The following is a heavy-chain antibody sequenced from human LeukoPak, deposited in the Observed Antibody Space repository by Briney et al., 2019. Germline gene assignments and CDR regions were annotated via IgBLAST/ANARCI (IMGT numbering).Heavy chain of an antibody. CDR2: IYHTGTT. Sequence: PSETLSLTCTVSGASISDYYWSWIRQPPGKGLEWIGYIYHTGTTNYNPSLKSRVTISVDTSKNQFSLKLTSVTAADTAVYYCARGHRGLGYWGQGTLVSVSS. CDR3: ARGHRGLGY. D-gene: IGHD3-16*01. V-gene: IGHV4-59*01. J-gene: IGHJ4*02. CDR1: GASISDYY.